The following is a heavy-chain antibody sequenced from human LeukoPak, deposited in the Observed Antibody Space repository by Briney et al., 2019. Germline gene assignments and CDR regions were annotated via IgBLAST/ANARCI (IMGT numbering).Heavy chain of an antibody. V-gene: IGHV3-21*01. J-gene: IGHJ4*02. Sequence: GGSLRLSCAASGFTFSSYSMNWVRQAPGKGLEWVSSISSSSSYIYYADSVKGRFTISRDNAKNSLYLQMNSLRAEDTAVYYCARFGVSAAEYYYDSSGPSGYWGQGTLVTVSS. D-gene: IGHD3-22*01. CDR2: ISSSSSYI. CDR1: GFTFSSYS. CDR3: ARFGVSAAEYYYDSSGPSGY.